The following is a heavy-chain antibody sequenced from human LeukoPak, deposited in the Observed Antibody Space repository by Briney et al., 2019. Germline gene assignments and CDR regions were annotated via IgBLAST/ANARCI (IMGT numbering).Heavy chain of an antibody. V-gene: IGHV3-30*02. CDR3: AKFWGDIVVVPAASFDY. CDR2: IRYDGSNK. Sequence: GGSLRLSCAASGFTFSSYGMHWVRQAPGKGLEWVAFIRYDGSNKYYADSVKGRFTISRDNSKNTLYLQMNSLRAEDTAVYYCAKFWGDIVVVPAASFDYWGQGTLVTVSS. D-gene: IGHD2-2*01. J-gene: IGHJ4*02. CDR1: GFTFSSYG.